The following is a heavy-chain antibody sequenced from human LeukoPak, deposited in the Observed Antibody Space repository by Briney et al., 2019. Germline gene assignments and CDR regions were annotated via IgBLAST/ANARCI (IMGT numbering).Heavy chain of an antibody. CDR2: ISSSSSSI. J-gene: IGHJ4*02. D-gene: IGHD2-2*01. V-gene: IGHV3-21*01. CDR3: ARGFCTSTSCYGSY. CDR1: GFTFRSYT. Sequence: NPGGSLRLSCAASGFTFRSYTMNWVRQAPGKGLEWVSSISSSSSSIYYADSVKGRFTISRDNAKKSLYLQMNSLRAEDTAMYYCARGFCTSTSCYGSYWGQGTLVTVS.